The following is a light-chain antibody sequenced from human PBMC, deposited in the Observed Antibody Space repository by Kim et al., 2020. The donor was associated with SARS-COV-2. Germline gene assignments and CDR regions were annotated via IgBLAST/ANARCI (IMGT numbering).Light chain of an antibody. CDR3: QQRSKWPPFT. J-gene: IGKJ3*01. V-gene: IGKV3-11*01. CDR2: DVS. Sequence: EVVLTQSPVTLSLSPGERATLSCRASQSISSFLAWYQQKPGQAPRLLIYDVSNRASGIPARFRGSGSGTDFTLTISSVEPEDFAVYYCQQRSKWPPFTSGPGTKVEIK. CDR1: QSISSF.